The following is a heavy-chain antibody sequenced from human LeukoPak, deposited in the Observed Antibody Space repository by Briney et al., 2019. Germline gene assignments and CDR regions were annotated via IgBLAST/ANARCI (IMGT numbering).Heavy chain of an antibody. CDR1: GFTFSSYA. Sequence: QSGRSLRLSCAASGFTFSSYAMHWVRQAPGKGLEWVAVISYDGNKKYYAESVKGRFTTSRDNSKNTLYLHMNSLRPEDTAPYYCAKDRSLGSNTMDYWGQGTLVTVSS. D-gene: IGHD1-26*01. CDR3: AKDRSLGSNTMDY. CDR2: ISYDGNKK. V-gene: IGHV3-30*18. J-gene: IGHJ4*02.